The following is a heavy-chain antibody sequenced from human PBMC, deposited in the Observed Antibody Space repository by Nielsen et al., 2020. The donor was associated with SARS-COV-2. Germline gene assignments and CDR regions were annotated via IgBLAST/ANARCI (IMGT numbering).Heavy chain of an antibody. Sequence: SLKISCAASGFPFDDHAMNWVRQAPGKGLEWVSGITWNSGSIGYADSVEGRFTISRDNAKNSLYLQMNSLRAEDTALYYCAKGSCSDGSCHFDYWGQGSLVTVSS. D-gene: IGHD2-15*01. J-gene: IGHJ4*02. CDR1: GFPFDDHA. CDR2: ITWNSGSI. CDR3: AKGSCSDGSCHFDY. V-gene: IGHV3-9*01.